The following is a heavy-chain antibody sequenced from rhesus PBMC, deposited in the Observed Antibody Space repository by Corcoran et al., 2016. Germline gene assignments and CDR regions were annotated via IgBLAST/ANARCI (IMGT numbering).Heavy chain of an antibody. CDR2: LSPKYGFN. CDR1: GYVFPTNI. Sequence: QVQLVQSGADLKQPGASVKLSCKASGYVFPTNIVHRVKQAPGPGLQWKGLLSPKYGFNAYGHTFQGRVTMTADTLTTTGYMELSSLRSDDTGVYDCTREEYDHWGQGVLVTVSS. J-gene: IGHJ4*01. CDR3: TREEYDH. V-gene: IGHV1-180*01. D-gene: IGHD1-32*01.